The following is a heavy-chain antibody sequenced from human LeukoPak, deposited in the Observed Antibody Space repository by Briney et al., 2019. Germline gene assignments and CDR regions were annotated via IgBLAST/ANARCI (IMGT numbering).Heavy chain of an antibody. CDR3: AIDGAGFDT. CDR1: GFTFSSYW. Sequence: GGSLRLSCAASGFTFSSYWMSWVRQAPGKGLEWVANIKQDGSERYYVDSVKGRFTIYRDNAKKSLYLEMNSLRAEDTAVYYCAIDGAGFDTWGQGVLVTVSS. CDR2: IKQDGSER. J-gene: IGHJ5*02. V-gene: IGHV3-7*03.